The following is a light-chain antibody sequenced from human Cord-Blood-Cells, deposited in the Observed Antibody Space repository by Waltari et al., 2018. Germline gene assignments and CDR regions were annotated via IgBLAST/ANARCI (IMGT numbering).Light chain of an antibody. CDR3: SSYTSSSTYV. V-gene: IGLV2-14*01. CDR2: DVS. J-gene: IGLJ1*01. CDR1: ICAVGGYTF. Sequence: QSALTHPASVSGPPGQSLTISCTGTICAVGGYTFVSCYQQHPGKAPKLMIYDVSNRPSGVSNRFSGSKSGNTASLTISGLQAEDEADYYCSSYTSSSTYVFGTGTKVTVL.